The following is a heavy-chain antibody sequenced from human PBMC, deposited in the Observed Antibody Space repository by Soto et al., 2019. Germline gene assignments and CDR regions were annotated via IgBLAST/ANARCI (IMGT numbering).Heavy chain of an antibody. CDR3: ARLLSVYSSSWYGFDY. CDR2: IYPGDSDT. Sequence: PGESLKISCKGSGYSFTSYWIGWVRQMPGKGLEWMGIIYPGDSDTRYSPSFQGQVTISADKSISTAYLQWSSLKASDTAMYYCARLLSVYSSSWYGFDYWGQGTLVTVSS. D-gene: IGHD6-13*01. V-gene: IGHV5-51*01. CDR1: GYSFTSYW. J-gene: IGHJ4*02.